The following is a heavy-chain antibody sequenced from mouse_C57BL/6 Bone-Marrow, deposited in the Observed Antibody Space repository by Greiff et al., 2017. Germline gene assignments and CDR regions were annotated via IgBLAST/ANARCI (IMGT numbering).Heavy chain of an antibody. V-gene: IGHV2-5*01. CDR3: AKLGSSPPWSCDV. D-gene: IGHD1-1*01. J-gene: IGHJ1*03. CDR1: GFSLTSYG. CDR2: IWRGGST. Sequence: VMLVESGPGLVQPSQSLSITCTVSGFSLTSYGVHWVRQSPGKGLEWLGVIWRGGSTDYNAAFMSRLSITKDNSKSQVFFKMNSLQADDTAIYYCAKLGSSPPWSCDVWGTGTTVTVSS.